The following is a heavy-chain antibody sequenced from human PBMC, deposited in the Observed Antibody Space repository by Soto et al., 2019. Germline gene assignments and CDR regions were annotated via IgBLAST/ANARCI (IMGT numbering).Heavy chain of an antibody. J-gene: IGHJ3*02. CDR1: VFTFSGSA. D-gene: IGHD5-18*01. Sequence: GGSLRLSCAASVFTFSGSAMHWVRQASGKGLEWVGRIRSKANSYATAYAASVKGRFTISRDDSKNTAYLQMNSLKTEDTAVYYCTRRDIYGYFAFDIWGQGTMVTVSS. CDR2: IRSKANSYAT. V-gene: IGHV3-73*01. CDR3: TRRDIYGYFAFDI.